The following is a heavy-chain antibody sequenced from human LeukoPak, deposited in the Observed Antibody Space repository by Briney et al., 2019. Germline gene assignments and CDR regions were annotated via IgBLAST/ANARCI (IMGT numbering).Heavy chain of an antibody. V-gene: IGHV3-30*02. CDR3: ANVGSTNWHYAFPI. CDR1: GFTFNSYG. CDR2: IRFDGSNN. Sequence: GSLRLSCAASGFTFNSYGIHWVRQAPGKGLEWVAFIRFDGSNNYYADSAKGRFTISRDNSKNTLYLQLNSLRAEDTAVYSCANVGSTNWHYAFPIWGQGTTVTVSS. J-gene: IGHJ3*02. D-gene: IGHD1-26*01.